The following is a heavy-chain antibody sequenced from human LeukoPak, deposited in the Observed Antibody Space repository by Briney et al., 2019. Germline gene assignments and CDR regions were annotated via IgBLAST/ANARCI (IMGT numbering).Heavy chain of an antibody. D-gene: IGHD3-10*01. CDR3: VRGRPYLKSGYGY. CDR2: INHSGST. J-gene: IGHJ4*02. V-gene: IGHV4-34*01. CDR1: GGSFSGYY. Sequence: PSETLSLTCAVYGGSFSGYYWSWIRQPPGKGLEWIGEINHSGSTNYNPSLKSRVTISVDTSKNQFSLKLSSVTAADTAVYYCVRGRPYLKSGYGYWGQGTLVTVSS.